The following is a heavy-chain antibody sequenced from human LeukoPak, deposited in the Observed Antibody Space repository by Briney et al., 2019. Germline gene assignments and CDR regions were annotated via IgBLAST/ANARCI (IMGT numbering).Heavy chain of an antibody. Sequence: PSETLSLTCAVYGGSFSGYYWSWIRQPPGKGLEWIGEINRSGSTNYNPSLKSRVTISVDTSKNQFSLKLSSVTAADTAVYYCARGHSVYGSGSFVDYWGQGTLVTVSS. V-gene: IGHV4-34*01. J-gene: IGHJ4*02. D-gene: IGHD3-10*01. CDR3: ARGHSVYGSGSFVDY. CDR2: INRSGST. CDR1: GGSFSGYY.